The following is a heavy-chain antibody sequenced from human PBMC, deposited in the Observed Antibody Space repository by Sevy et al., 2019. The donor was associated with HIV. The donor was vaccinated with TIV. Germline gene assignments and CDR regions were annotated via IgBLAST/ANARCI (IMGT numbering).Heavy chain of an antibody. D-gene: IGHD3-3*01. Sequence: SETLSLTCTVSGGSISRSSYYWGWIRQPPGKGLEWIGSMYYTGTTYYNPSLKSRVTISVDTSKNQFSLKLNSVTATDTAVYSCGAPPFFHDFGSDWFDPWGQGILVTVSS. V-gene: IGHV4-39*01. CDR3: GAPPFFHDFGSDWFDP. CDR1: GGSISRSSYY. CDR2: MYYTGTT. J-gene: IGHJ5*02.